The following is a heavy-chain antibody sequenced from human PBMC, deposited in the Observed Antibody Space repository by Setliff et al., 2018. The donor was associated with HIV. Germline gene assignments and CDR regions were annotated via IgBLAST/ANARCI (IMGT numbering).Heavy chain of an antibody. CDR1: GDSISTDNYH. CDR2: TANT. V-gene: IGHV4-39*01. J-gene: IGHJ6*03. Sequence: SETLSLTCTVSGDSISTDNYHWGWIRQPPGEGLEWIGHTANTDYNPSLKSRVTVSVDTSKNQLSLRLSSVTAADTAVYYCARHAALIKRYYYYYLDVWGKGTTVTVSS. D-gene: IGHD5-18*01. CDR3: ARHAALIKRYYYYYLDV.